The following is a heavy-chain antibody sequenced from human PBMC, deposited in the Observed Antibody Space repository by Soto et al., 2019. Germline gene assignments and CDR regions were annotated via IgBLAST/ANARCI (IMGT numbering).Heavy chain of an antibody. V-gene: IGHV3-23*01. Sequence: LRLSCGASGFTFSGYTMSWVRQSPRKGLEWVSAVSGSGDTTYYADSVKGRFTISRDNSQNTLYLQMNSLKADDSAVYYCARDEHDSSGYYYDYWGQGTPVTVSS. D-gene: IGHD3-22*01. CDR1: GFTFSGYT. CDR3: ARDEHDSSGYYYDY. CDR2: VSGSGDTT. J-gene: IGHJ4*02.